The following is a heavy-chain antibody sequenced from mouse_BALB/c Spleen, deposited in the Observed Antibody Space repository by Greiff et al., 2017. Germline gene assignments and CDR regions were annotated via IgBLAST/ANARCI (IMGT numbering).Heavy chain of an antibody. Sequence: QVHVKQSGPELVKPGASVKISCKASGYAFSSSWMNWVQQRPGQGLAWIGRIYPGDGDTNYNGKFKGMATLTADNSSSTAYMQLSSLTSVDSAVYFCAGKGRYAMDYGGEGTSVTVSS. CDR1: GYAFSSSW. CDR3: AGKGRYAMDY. V-gene: IGHV1-82*01. J-gene: IGHJ4*01. CDR2: IYPGDGDT.